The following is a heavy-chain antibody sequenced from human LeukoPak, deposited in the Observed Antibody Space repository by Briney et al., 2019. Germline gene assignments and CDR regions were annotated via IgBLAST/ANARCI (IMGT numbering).Heavy chain of an antibody. V-gene: IGHV1-69*06. CDR3: ARGMIRGVIGGGAFDI. Sequence: GSSVKVSCKASGGTFSNYAISWVRQAPGQGLEWMGGIIPIFETSNYAQKFQDRVTITADKSTSTAYMELSSLGSEDTAVYYCARGMIRGVIGGGAFDIWGQGTMVTVSS. D-gene: IGHD3-10*01. J-gene: IGHJ3*02. CDR2: IIPIFETS. CDR1: GGTFSNYA.